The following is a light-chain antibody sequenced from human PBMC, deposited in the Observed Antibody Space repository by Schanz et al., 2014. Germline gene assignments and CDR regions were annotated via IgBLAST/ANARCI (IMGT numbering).Light chain of an antibody. V-gene: IGLV2-14*03. CDR2: DVN. J-gene: IGLJ3*02. CDR3: SSFGGSNNPPWV. CDR1: SSDVGGYNY. Sequence: SALTQPASVSGSPGQSITLSCTGTSSDVGGYNYVSWYQHHPGKAPKLMIYDVNNRPSGVSNRFSGSKSGNTASLTISGLQAEDEADYYCSSFGGSNNPPWVFGGGTKLTVL.